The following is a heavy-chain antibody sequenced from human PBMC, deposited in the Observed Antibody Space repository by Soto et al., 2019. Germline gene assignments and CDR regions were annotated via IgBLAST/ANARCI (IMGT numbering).Heavy chain of an antibody. J-gene: IGHJ4*02. CDR1: GFTFSSYA. CDR2: ISYDGSNK. V-gene: IGHV3-30-3*01. Sequence: PGGSLRLSCAASGFTFSSYAMHWVRQAPGKGLEWVAVISYDGSNKYYADSVKGRFTISRDNSKNTLYLQMNSLRAEDTAVYYCARAVDTAMVNWGQGTLVTVSS. CDR3: ARAVDTAMVN. D-gene: IGHD5-18*01.